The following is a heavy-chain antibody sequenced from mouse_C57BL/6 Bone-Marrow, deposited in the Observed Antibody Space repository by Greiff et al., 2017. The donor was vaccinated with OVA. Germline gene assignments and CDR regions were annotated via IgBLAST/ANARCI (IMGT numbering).Heavy chain of an antibody. CDR2: ISNGGGST. V-gene: IGHV5-12*01. J-gene: IGHJ4*01. CDR1: GFTFSDYY. Sequence: EVQWVESGGGLVQPGGSLKLSCAASGFTFSDYYMYWVRQTPEKRLEWVAYISNGGGSTYYPDTVKGRFTISRDNAKNTLYLQMSRLKSEDTAMYYCARRGDYWGQGTSVTVSS. CDR3: ARRGDY.